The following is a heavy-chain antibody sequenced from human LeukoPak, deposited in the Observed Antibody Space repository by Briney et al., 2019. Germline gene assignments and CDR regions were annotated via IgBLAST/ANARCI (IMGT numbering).Heavy chain of an antibody. CDR1: GFTFSRYP. CDR2: ISSSSSYI. J-gene: IGHJ5*02. Sequence: GGSLRLSCAASGFTFSRYPMHWVRQAPGKGLEWVSSISSSSSYIYYADSVKGRFTISRDNAKNSLYLQMNSLRAEDTAVYYCARGLRSTNWFDPWGQGTLVTVSS. CDR3: ARGLRSTNWFDP. V-gene: IGHV3-21*01.